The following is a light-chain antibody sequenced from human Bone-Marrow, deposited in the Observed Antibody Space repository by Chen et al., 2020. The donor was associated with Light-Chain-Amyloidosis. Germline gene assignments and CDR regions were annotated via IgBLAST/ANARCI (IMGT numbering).Light chain of an antibody. J-gene: IGKJ1*01. V-gene: IGKV3-15*01. CDR3: QQYNNWVT. CDR1: QSVTRY. CDR2: GAS. Sequence: ELVLTQSPAILSLSPGETATLSCRASQSVTRYLAWYQQKPGQAPRLLIYGASTRATGIPARFSGSGSGTEFTLTISSLQSEDFAVYYCQQYNNWVTFGQGTKVEIK.